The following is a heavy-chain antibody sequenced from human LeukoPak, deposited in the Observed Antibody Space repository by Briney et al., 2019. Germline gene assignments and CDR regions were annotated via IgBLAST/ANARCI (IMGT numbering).Heavy chain of an antibody. V-gene: IGHV3-23*01. CDR3: ASRDCSSTSCYMYYFDY. CDR1: GFTFTGYA. J-gene: IGHJ4*02. D-gene: IGHD2-2*01. Sequence: GGSLRLSCAASGFTFTGYAMSWVRQAPGKGLEWVSAISGPGGSTYYTDSVKGRFTISRDNSKNTLFLQMNSLRADDTAVYYCASRDCSSTSCYMYYFDYWGQGTLVTVSS. CDR2: ISGPGGST.